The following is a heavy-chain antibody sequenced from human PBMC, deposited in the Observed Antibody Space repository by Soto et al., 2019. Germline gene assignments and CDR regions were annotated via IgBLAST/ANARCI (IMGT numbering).Heavy chain of an antibody. CDR3: ARDSDAEAVAGNDYFDY. CDR1: GDSVSSNSAA. Sequence: PSQTLSLTCAISGDSVSSNSAAWNWIRQSPSRGLEWLGRTYYRSKWYNDYAVSVKSRITINPDTSKNQFSLQLNSVTPEDTAVYYCARDSDAEAVAGNDYFDYWGQGTLVTVSS. J-gene: IGHJ4*02. CDR2: TYYRSKWYN. D-gene: IGHD6-19*01. V-gene: IGHV6-1*01.